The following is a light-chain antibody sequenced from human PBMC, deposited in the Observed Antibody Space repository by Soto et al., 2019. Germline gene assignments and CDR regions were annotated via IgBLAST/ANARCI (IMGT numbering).Light chain of an antibody. CDR2: GAF. V-gene: IGKV3-15*01. Sequence: IVLTQSPATLSLSPGKRATLSCRASQNISSYLIWYQQKPGQAPRLLIYGAFTRATGIPARFSGSGSGTELTLTISGLQSEDVAVYYCHQYNIYSPRLFGGGTKVDI. CDR1: QNISSY. CDR3: HQYNIYSPRL. J-gene: IGKJ4*01.